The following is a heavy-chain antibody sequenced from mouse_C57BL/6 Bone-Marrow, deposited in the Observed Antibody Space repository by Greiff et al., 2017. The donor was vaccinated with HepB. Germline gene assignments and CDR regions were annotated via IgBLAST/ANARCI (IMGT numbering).Heavy chain of an antibody. J-gene: IGHJ1*03. CDR3: ARGLVNYDYWYFDV. Sequence: EVKLLESGGGLVKPGGSLKLSCAASGFTFSDYGMHWVRQAPEKGLEWVAYISSGSSTIYYADTVKGRFTISRDNAKNTLFLQMTSLRSEDTAMYYCARGLVNYDYWYFDVWGTGTTVTVSS. V-gene: IGHV5-17*01. CDR1: GFTFSDYG. CDR2: ISSGSSTI. D-gene: IGHD2-4*01.